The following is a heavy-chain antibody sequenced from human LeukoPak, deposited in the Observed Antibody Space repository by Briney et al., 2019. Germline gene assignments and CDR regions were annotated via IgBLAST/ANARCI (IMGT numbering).Heavy chain of an antibody. Sequence: GGSLRLSCAASGFTFSSYGMHWVRQAPGKGLGWVAFIRYDGSNKYYADSVKGRFTISRDNSKNTLYLQMNSLRPEDTAVYYCAKKGDRGSYWVYWGRGTLVTVSS. CDR3: AKKGDRGSYWVY. D-gene: IGHD1-26*01. CDR2: IRYDGSNK. J-gene: IGHJ4*02. V-gene: IGHV3-30*02. CDR1: GFTFSSYG.